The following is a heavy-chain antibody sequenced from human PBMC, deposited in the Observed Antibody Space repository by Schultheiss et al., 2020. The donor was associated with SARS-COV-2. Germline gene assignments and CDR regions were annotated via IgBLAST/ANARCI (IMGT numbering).Heavy chain of an antibody. CDR2: IYYSGST. CDR3: ARLVAYDFWSGYYYYYYYMDD. CDR1: GYSISSSNW. D-gene: IGHD3-3*01. Sequence: SETLSLTCAVSGYSISSSNWWGWIRQPPGKGLEWIGYIYYSGSTNYNPYLKRRVTISVDTSKNQFSLKQSSVTAADTAVYYCARLVAYDFWSGYYYYYYYMDDWGKGTTVTVAS. V-gene: IGHV4-28*01. J-gene: IGHJ6*03.